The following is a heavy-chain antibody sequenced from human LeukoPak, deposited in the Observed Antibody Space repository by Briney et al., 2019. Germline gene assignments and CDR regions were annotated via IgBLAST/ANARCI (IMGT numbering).Heavy chain of an antibody. J-gene: IGHJ4*02. D-gene: IGHD2-15*01. CDR3: ASPAGYCSGGSCYSLDY. CDR1: GYTFTGYY. CDR2: INPSDGST. Sequence: GASVKVSCKASGYTFTGYYMHWVRQAPGQGLEWMGIINPSDGSTSYAQKFQGRVTMTRDTSTSTVYMELSSLRSEDTAVFYCASPAGYCSGGSCYSLDYWGQGTLVTVSS. V-gene: IGHV1-46*01.